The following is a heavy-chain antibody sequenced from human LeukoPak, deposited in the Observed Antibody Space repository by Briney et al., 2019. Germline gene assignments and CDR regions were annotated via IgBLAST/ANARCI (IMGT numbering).Heavy chain of an antibody. CDR3: ARVSSSWYQDWYFDL. CDR2: IYHSGNT. CDR1: GYSISSGYF. D-gene: IGHD6-13*01. Sequence: SETLSLTCTVSGYSISSGYFWGWIRQPPGKGLEWIANIYHSGNTYYKPSLKSRVAMSVDTSKNQFSLKLSSVTAADTAVYYCARVSSSWYQDWYFDLWGRGTLVTVSS. V-gene: IGHV4-38-2*02. J-gene: IGHJ2*01.